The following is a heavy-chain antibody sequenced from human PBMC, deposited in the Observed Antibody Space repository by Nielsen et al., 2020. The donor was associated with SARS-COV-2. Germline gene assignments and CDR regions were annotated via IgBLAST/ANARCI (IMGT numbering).Heavy chain of an antibody. D-gene: IGHD6-19*01. CDR1: GGSIRSEGSY. J-gene: IGHJ4*02. CDR2: RAYSGNT. V-gene: IGHV4-31*03. Sequence: SETLSLTCTVSGGSIRSEGSYWSWIRQHPRKGLEWIGDRAYSGNTYYNPSLKSRLSIYVDTSKNLFSLKLSSVTAADTAVYYCATSRRSSGWYNYWGQGTLVTVSS. CDR3: ATSRRSSGWYNY.